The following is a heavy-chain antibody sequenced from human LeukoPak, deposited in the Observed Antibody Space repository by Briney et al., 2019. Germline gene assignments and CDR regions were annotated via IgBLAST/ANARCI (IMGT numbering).Heavy chain of an antibody. J-gene: IGHJ4*02. D-gene: IGHD3-10*01. CDR1: GGSISSSNW. V-gene: IGHV4-4*02. CDR3: ARSITMVRGVICG. CDR2: IYHSGST. Sequence: RTSGTLSLTCAVSGGSISSSNWWSWVRQPPGKELEWIGEIYHSGSTNYNPSLKSRVTISVDKSKNQFSLKLSSVTAADTAVYYCARSITMVRGVICGWGQGTLVTVSS.